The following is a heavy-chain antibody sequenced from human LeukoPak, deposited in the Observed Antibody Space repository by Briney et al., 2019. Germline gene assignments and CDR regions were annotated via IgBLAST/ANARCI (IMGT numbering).Heavy chain of an antibody. J-gene: IGHJ3*02. CDR2: INHSGRT. Sequence: SETLSLTCAVYGGSFSGYYWSWIRQPPGKGLEWMGEINHSGRTNSNPSLKSRVTISVDTSKNQFSLKLSSVTAADTAVYYCARFKNSSSWHDAFDIWGQGTMVTVSS. CDR3: ARFKNSSSWHDAFDI. CDR1: GGSFSGYY. D-gene: IGHD6-13*01. V-gene: IGHV4-34*01.